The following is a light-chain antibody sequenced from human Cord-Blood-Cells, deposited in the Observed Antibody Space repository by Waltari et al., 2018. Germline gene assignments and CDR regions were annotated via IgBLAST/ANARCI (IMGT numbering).Light chain of an antibody. J-gene: IGLJ3*02. CDR2: EGS. CDR3: CSYAGSSTWV. V-gene: IGLV2-23*01. CDR1: SSDVGRYHL. Sequence: QSALTQPASASGSPGQSITIPCPRTSSDVGRYHLVSWYQQHPGKAPKLMIYEGSKRPSGVSNRFSGSKSGNTASLTISGLQAEDEADYYCCSYAGSSTWVFGGGTKLTVL.